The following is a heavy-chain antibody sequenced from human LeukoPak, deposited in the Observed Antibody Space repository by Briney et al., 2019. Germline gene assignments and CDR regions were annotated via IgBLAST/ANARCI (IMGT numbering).Heavy chain of an antibody. Sequence: SETLSLTCTVSGGSISSYYWSWIRQPPGKGLEWIGYIYYSGSTNYNPSLKGRVTISVDTSKNQFSLKLSSVTAADTAVYYCARIGGITMVRGVTYYFDYWGQGTLVTVSS. CDR3: ARIGGITMVRGVTYYFDY. V-gene: IGHV4-59*01. J-gene: IGHJ4*02. CDR1: GGSISSYY. D-gene: IGHD3-10*01. CDR2: IYYSGST.